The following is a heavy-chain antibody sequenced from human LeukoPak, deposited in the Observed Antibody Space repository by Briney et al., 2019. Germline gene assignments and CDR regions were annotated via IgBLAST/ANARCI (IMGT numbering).Heavy chain of an antibody. CDR3: ARDKYYCDSSGYYLGGYYYYYYGMDV. D-gene: IGHD3-22*01. Sequence: GGSLRLSCAASGFTFSSYAMHWVRQAPGKGLEWVAVISYDGSNKYYADSVKGRFTISRDNSKNTLYLQMNSLRAEDTAVYYCARDKYYCDSSGYYLGGYYYYYYGMDVWGQGTTVTVSS. CDR2: ISYDGSNK. V-gene: IGHV3-30-3*01. J-gene: IGHJ6*02. CDR1: GFTFSSYA.